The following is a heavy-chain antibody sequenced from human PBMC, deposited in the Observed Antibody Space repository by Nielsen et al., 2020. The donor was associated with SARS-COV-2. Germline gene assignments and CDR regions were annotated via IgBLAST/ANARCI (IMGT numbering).Heavy chain of an antibody. CDR2: VNYRGGT. CDR3: ARVYDYGDS. CDR1: GGSFGGYY. V-gene: IGHV4-34*01. J-gene: IGHJ4*02. Sequence: GSLRLSCAVYGGSFGGYYWSWIRQPPGKGLEWIGEVNYRGGTNYNPSLKSRVTISMDASKNQFSLKLSSVTAADTAVYYCARVYDYGDSWGQGTLVTVSS.